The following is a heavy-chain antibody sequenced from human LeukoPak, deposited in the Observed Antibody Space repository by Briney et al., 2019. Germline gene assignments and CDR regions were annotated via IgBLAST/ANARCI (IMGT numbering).Heavy chain of an antibody. V-gene: IGHV3-7*01. D-gene: IGHD2-2*01. CDR2: MKQDGSEK. CDR3: ASIVVVPAALYYFDY. CDR1: GFTFSSYW. J-gene: IGHJ4*02. Sequence: GGSLRLSCAASGFTFSSYWMSWVRQAPGKGLEWVANMKQDGSEKYYVDSVKGRFTISRDNAKNSLYLQMNSLRAEDTAVYYCASIVVVPAALYYFDYWGQGTLVTVSS.